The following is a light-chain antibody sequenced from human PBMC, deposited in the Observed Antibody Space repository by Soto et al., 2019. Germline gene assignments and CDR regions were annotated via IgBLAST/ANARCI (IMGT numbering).Light chain of an antibody. J-gene: IGLJ1*01. CDR1: ISDVGGYNY. V-gene: IGLV2-14*03. Sequence: QSALTQPASVSGSPGQSITISCTGTISDVGGYNYVSWYQQHPGKAPKLMIYDVSNRPSGVSNRFSGSKSGNTASLTISGLQAGDEADYYCCSYAGSSSSIFGTGTKVTVL. CDR2: DVS. CDR3: CSYAGSSSSI.